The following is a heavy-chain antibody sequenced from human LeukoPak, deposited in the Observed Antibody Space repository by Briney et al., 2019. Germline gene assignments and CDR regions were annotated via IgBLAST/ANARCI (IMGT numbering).Heavy chain of an antibody. J-gene: IGHJ4*02. D-gene: IGHD3-10*01. CDR3: AKDRGYYGSGSYASVDY. CDR1: GFTFSDFP. CDR2: IRYDGSNK. Sequence: GGSLRLSCAASGFTFSDFPMIWVRQAPGKGLEWVAFIRYDGSNKYYADSVKGRFTISRDNSKNTLYLQMNSLRAEDTAVYYCAKDRGYYGSGSYASVDYWGQGTLVTVSS. V-gene: IGHV3-30*02.